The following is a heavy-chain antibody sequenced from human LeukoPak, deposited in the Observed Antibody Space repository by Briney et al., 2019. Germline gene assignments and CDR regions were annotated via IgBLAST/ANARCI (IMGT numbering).Heavy chain of an antibody. J-gene: IGHJ4*02. Sequence: SETLSLTCAVYGGSFSGYYWSWIRQPPGKGLEWIGEINHSGSTNYNPSLKGRVTISVDTSKNQFSLKLSPVTAADTAVYYCARGVGQWLAHGVDYWGQGTLVTVSS. CDR1: GGSFSGYY. D-gene: IGHD6-19*01. V-gene: IGHV4-34*01. CDR3: ARGVGQWLAHGVDY. CDR2: INHSGST.